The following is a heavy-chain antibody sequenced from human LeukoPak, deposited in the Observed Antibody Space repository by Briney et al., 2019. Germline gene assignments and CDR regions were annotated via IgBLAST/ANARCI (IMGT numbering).Heavy chain of an antibody. CDR1: GFTFRSYE. D-gene: IGHD3-10*01. V-gene: IGHV3-48*03. CDR2: ISSSGSTI. Sequence: GGSLTLSCAASGFTFRSYEMNWVRPAAGRGLEWVSYISSSGSTIYYADSVKGRFTISRDNAKNSLYLQMNSLRAEDTAVYYCARDGSGSYYNLPFDYWGQGTLVTVSS. CDR3: ARDGSGSYYNLPFDY. J-gene: IGHJ4*02.